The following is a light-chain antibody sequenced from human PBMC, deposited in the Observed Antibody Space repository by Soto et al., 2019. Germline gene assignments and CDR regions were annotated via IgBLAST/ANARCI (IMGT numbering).Light chain of an antibody. CDR1: SSNIGAEYD. V-gene: IGLV1-40*01. J-gene: IGLJ1*01. Sequence: QSVLTQPPSVSGAPGQRVAISCTGSSSNIGAEYDVHWYQQLPGTAPKRLIYGDNNRPSGVPDRFSSSKSGTSASLAITGLQPEDEADYYCQSYDSSLTTFVFGTGTKLTVL. CDR2: GDN. CDR3: QSYDSSLTTFV.